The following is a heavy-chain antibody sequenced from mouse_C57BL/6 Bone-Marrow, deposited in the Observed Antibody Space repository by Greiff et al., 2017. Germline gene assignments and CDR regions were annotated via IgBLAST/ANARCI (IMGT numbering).Heavy chain of an antibody. CDR2: IDPETGGT. J-gene: IGHJ2*01. Sequence: LQQSGAELVRPGASVTLSCKASGYTFTDYEMHWVKQTPVHGLEWIGAIDPETGGTAYNQKFKGKAILTADKSSSTAYMELRSLTSEDSAVYYCTRYGYEKDYWGHGTTLTVSS. CDR1: GYTFTDYE. D-gene: IGHD2-2*01. CDR3: TRYGYEKDY. V-gene: IGHV1-15*01.